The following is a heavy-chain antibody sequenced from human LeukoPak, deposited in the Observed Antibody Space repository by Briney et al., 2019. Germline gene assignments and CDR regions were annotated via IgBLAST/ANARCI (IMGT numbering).Heavy chain of an antibody. CDR3: ARELLMEPLDY. Sequence: GGSLRLSCAASGFTFSSYWMHWVRQDPGKGLVWVSRINSDGSSTSYADSVKGRFTISRDNAKNTLYLQMNSLRAEDTAVYYCARELLMEPLDYWGQGTLVTVSS. J-gene: IGHJ4*02. V-gene: IGHV3-74*01. CDR1: GFTFSSYW. D-gene: IGHD1-1*01. CDR2: INSDGSST.